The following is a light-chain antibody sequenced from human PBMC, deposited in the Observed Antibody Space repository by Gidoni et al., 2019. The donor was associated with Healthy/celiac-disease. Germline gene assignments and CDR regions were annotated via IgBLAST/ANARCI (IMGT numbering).Light chain of an antibody. Sequence: QLALTQPAPASASPAQSITISCTVNSSDVGGYNYVSCYQQHPGKAPKLMIYDVSNRPSGVSNRFSGPKSGNTASLTISGLQAEEEADYCCSSYTSSSTPVVFGGGTKLTVL. CDR3: SSYTSSSTPVV. V-gene: IGLV2-14*03. J-gene: IGLJ2*01. CDR1: SSDVGGYNY. CDR2: DVS.